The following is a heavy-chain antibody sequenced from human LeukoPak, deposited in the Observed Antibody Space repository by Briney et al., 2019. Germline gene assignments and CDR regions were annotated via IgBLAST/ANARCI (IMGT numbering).Heavy chain of an antibody. Sequence: SETLSLTCAVYGGSFSGYYWSWIRQPPGKGLEWIGEINHSGSTNYNPSLKSRVTISVDTSKNQLSLKLSSVTAADTAVYYCARGLVPAATSYYFDYWGQGTLVTVSS. V-gene: IGHV4-34*01. J-gene: IGHJ4*02. CDR3: ARGLVPAATSYYFDY. CDR1: GGSFSGYY. CDR2: INHSGST. D-gene: IGHD2-2*01.